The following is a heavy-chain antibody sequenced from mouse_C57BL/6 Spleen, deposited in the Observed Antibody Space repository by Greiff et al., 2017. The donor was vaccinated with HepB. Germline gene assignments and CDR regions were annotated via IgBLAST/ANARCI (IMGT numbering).Heavy chain of an antibody. J-gene: IGHJ2*01. V-gene: IGHV5-6*01. CDR2: ISSGGSYT. Sequence: EVKLVESGGDLVKPGGSLKLSCAASGFTFSSYGMSWVRQTPDKRLEWVATISSGGSYTYYPDSVKERFTISRDNAKNTLYLQMSSQRSEDTAMYYYARKEGAYGSSLYYFDYWGQGTTLTVSS. D-gene: IGHD1-1*01. CDR3: ARKEGAYGSSLYYFDY. CDR1: GFTFSSYG.